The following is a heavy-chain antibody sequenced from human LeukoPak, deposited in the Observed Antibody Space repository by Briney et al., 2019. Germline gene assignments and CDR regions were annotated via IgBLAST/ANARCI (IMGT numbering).Heavy chain of an antibody. CDR1: GGSISSGGYY. V-gene: IGHV4-39*01. D-gene: IGHD3-22*01. Sequence: SETLSLTCTVSGGSISSGGYYWSWIRQPPGKGLEWIATIHYTGSTYYNPSLKSRVTISVDTSKNQFSLKLSSVTAADTAMYYCARYWGPYDNSGAYFDYWGQGTLVTVSS. CDR2: IHYTGST. J-gene: IGHJ4*02. CDR3: ARYWGPYDNSGAYFDY.